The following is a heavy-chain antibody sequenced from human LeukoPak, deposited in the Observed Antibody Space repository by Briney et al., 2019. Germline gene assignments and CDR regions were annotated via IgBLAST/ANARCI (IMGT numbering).Heavy chain of an antibody. V-gene: IGHV4-59*01. CDR2: IYYSGNT. J-gene: IGHJ4*02. D-gene: IGHD6-19*01. CDR3: ARVGGGTSGWYGLFDY. Sequence: PSETLSLTCTVSGGSISSYCWSWIRQPPGKGLEWIGYIYYSGNTNYNPSLKSRVTISVDTSKNQFSLKLRSVTAADTAVYYCARVGGGTSGWYGLFDYWGQGTLVTVSS. CDR1: GGSISSYC.